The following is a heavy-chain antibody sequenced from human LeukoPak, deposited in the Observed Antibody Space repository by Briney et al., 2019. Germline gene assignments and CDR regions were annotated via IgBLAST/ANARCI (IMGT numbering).Heavy chain of an antibody. CDR1: GYTFTGYY. CDR3: ARASGSYWWFDS. D-gene: IGHD1-26*01. V-gene: IGHV1-2*02. CDR2: VNPNSGDT. Sequence: GASVKVSCKASGYTFTGYYMHWVRQAPGQGLEWMGCVNPNSGDTNYAQKFQGSVTMTRDTSISTVYMELSRLRSDDTGVYYCARASGSYWWFDSWGQGTLVTVSS. J-gene: IGHJ5*01.